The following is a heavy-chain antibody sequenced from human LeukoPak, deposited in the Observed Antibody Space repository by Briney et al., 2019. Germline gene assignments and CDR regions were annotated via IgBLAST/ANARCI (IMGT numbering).Heavy chain of an antibody. CDR3: ARGDYYGSGSSYFDY. CDR1: GGSFSGYY. J-gene: IGHJ4*02. Sequence: SETLSLTCAVYGGSFSGYYWSWIRQPPGKGLEWIGEINHSGSTNYNPSLKSRVTISVDTSKNQFSLKLSSVTAADTAVYYCARGDYYGSGSSYFDYWGRETLVTVSS. CDR2: INHSGST. D-gene: IGHD3-10*01. V-gene: IGHV4-34*01.